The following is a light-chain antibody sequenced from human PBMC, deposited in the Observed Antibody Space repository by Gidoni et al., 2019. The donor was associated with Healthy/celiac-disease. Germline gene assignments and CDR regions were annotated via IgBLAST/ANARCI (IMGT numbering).Light chain of an antibody. Sequence: DIQMTQSPSSLSASVGDRVTITCRASQSISSYLNWYQQKPGKAPKLLIYAASSLQSGVPSRFSGSGSGTDFTLTSSRLQREDVATYYCQQSYSTPGTFGQGTKLEIK. CDR3: QQSYSTPGT. J-gene: IGKJ2*01. V-gene: IGKV1-39*01. CDR1: QSISSY. CDR2: AAS.